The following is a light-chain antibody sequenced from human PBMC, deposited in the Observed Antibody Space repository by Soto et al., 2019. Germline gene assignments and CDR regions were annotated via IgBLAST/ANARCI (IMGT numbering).Light chain of an antibody. CDR3: RSYTIISTRV. J-gene: IGLJ2*01. Sequence: QSALTQPASVSGSPGQSLTISCTGTISDVGGYNYVSWYQQHPGKAPKLMIYDVSNRPSGVSNRFYGSKSGNTASLTISGLQAEDESDYYCRSYTIISTRVLGGGTKPTVL. CDR2: DVS. V-gene: IGLV2-14*01. CDR1: ISDVGGYNY.